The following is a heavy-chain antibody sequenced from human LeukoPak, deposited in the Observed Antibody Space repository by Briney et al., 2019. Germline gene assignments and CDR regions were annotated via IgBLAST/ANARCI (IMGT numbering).Heavy chain of an antibody. V-gene: IGHV3-30*02. CDR1: GFTFSNYG. Sequence: PGGSLRLSCAASGFTFSNYGMLWVRQAPGKGLEWVAFIRYDGTNKYYADSVKGRFTISRDNSKNTLYLQMNSLRAEDTAVYYCAKEGYYGSGRQPMYYMDVWGKGTTVTISS. CDR3: AKEGYYGSGRQPMYYMDV. D-gene: IGHD3-10*01. CDR2: IRYDGTNK. J-gene: IGHJ6*03.